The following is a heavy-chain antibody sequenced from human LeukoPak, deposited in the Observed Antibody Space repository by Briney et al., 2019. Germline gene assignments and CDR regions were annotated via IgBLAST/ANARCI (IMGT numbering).Heavy chain of an antibody. CDR2: IIPILGIA. CDR3: AGDPYCSSTSCYEDSFDY. Sequence: GASVKVSCKASGGTFSSYAISWVRQAPGQGLERMGRIIPILGIANYAQKFQGRVTITADKSTSTAYMELSSLRSEDTAVYYCAGDPYCSSTSCYEDSFDYWGQGTLVTVSS. D-gene: IGHD2-2*01. V-gene: IGHV1-69*04. J-gene: IGHJ4*02. CDR1: GGTFSSYA.